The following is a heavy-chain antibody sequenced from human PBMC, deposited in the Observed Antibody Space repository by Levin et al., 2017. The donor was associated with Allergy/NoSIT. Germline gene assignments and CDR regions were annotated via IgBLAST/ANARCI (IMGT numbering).Heavy chain of an antibody. CDR1: GFTFSSYG. J-gene: IGHJ5*02. CDR2: ISYDGSNK. D-gene: IGHD5-12*01. V-gene: IGHV3-30*18. Sequence: LSLTCAASGFTFSSYGMHWVRQAPGKGLEWVAVISYDGSNKYYADSVKGRFTISRDNSKNTLYLQMNSLRAEDTAVYYCAKGSWLRDASSVLNTWGQGTLVTVSS. CDR3: AKGSWLRDASSVLNT.